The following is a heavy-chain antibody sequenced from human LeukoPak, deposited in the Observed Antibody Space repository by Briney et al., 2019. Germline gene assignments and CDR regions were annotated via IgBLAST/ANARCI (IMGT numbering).Heavy chain of an antibody. CDR2: INPNTGRT. CDR3: ARGLFSPDYGDHYFDF. J-gene: IGHJ4*02. V-gene: IGHV1-2*06. D-gene: IGHD4-17*01. Sequence: ASVKVSCKAPGYTFTGYYVHSLSHALGQGLGWMCHINPNTGRTHSAQKFQARVTITRDTSISTAYMKFSMLTSDDTAVYYSARGLFSPDYGDHYFDFWGQGTLVTVSS. CDR1: GYTFTGYY.